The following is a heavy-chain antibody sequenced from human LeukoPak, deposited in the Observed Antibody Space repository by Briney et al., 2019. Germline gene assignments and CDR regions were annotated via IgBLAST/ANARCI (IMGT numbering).Heavy chain of an antibody. Sequence: TGGSLRLSCAASGFTFSSYAMSWVRQAPGKGLEWVSAISGSGGSTYYADSVKGRFTISRDNSKNTLYLQMNSLRAEDTAIFYCAKGISLNSWRVFDYWGQGTLVTVSS. V-gene: IGHV3-23*01. CDR2: ISGSGGST. CDR1: GFTFSSYA. CDR3: AKGISLNSWRVFDY. J-gene: IGHJ4*02. D-gene: IGHD6-19*01.